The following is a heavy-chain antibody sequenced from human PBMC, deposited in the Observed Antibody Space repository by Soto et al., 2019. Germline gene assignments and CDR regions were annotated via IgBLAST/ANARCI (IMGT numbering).Heavy chain of an antibody. J-gene: IGHJ4*02. CDR2: IYYSGST. CDR3: ARTRVRGIPRAYY. Sequence: QVQLQESGPGLVKPSQTLSLTCTVSGGSISSDDYYWSWIRQHPGKGLEWIGYIYYSGSTYYNPCLKSRVTISVDTSKNQFSLKLSSLIAADTAMYYCARTRVRGIPRAYYWGQGTLVTGSS. D-gene: IGHD3-10*01. V-gene: IGHV4-31*03. CDR1: GGSISSDDYY.